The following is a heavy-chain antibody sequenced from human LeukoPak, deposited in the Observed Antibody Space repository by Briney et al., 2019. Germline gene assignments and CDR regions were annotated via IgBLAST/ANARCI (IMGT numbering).Heavy chain of an antibody. J-gene: IGHJ4*02. V-gene: IGHV3-23*01. CDR1: GFTFSSYA. Sequence: GGSLRLSCAASGFTFSSYAMSWVRQAPGKGLAWVSAISGSGGSTYYADSVKGRFTISRDNSKNTLYLQMNSLRAEDTAVYYCAKDPGYSSGWPVFDYWGQGTLVTVSS. CDR2: ISGSGGST. D-gene: IGHD6-19*01. CDR3: AKDPGYSSGWPVFDY.